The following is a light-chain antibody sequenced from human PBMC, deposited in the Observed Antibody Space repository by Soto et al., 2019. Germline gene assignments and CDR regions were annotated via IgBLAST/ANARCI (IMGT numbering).Light chain of an antibody. CDR2: EVS. CDR3: CSYAGSSTSLV. J-gene: IGLJ2*01. CDR1: SSDVGSYNL. Sequence: QSALTQPASVSGSPGQSITISCTGTSSDVGSYNLVSWYQQHPGKAPKLMIYEVSKRPSGVSNRFSGSKSGNTASPTISGLQAEDEADYYCCSYAGSSTSLVFGGGTKLTVL. V-gene: IGLV2-23*02.